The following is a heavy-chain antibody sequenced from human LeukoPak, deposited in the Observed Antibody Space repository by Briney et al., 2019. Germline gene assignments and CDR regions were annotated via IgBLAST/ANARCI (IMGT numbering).Heavy chain of an antibody. J-gene: IGHJ4*02. CDR3: AKSRIVVVTAIDY. Sequence: GGSLRLSCVASGFTFGNYAMSWVRQAPGKGLEWVSAITGSGGSTFNADSVKGRFTISRDNSKNTLHLQMNNLRAEDTAIYYCAKSRIVVVTAIDYWGQGILVTVSS. D-gene: IGHD2-21*02. V-gene: IGHV3-23*01. CDR1: GFTFGNYA. CDR2: ITGSGGST.